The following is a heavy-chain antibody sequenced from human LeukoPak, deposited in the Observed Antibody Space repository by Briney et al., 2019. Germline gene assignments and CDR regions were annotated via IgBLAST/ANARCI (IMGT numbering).Heavy chain of an antibody. J-gene: IGHJ4*02. CDR3: ARELNYDSSGYYFDY. V-gene: IGHV1-2*02. CDR2: INPNSGGT. CDR1: GYTFTVYF. D-gene: IGHD3-22*01. Sequence: GASVKVPCKASGYTFTVYFMHWVRQAPGQGLEWVGGINPNSGGTNHAQKFQGRVTMTRDTSISTAYMELSRLRSDDTAVYYCARELNYDSSGYYFDYWGQGTLVTVSS.